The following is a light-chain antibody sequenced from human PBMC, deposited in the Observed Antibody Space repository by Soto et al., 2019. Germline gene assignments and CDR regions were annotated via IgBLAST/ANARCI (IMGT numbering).Light chain of an antibody. CDR3: QQYNNWPWT. CDR1: QSISDT. V-gene: IGKV3-15*01. J-gene: IGKJ1*01. Sequence: EVALTQSPGTLSLSPGARATLSCRASQSISDTLAWYQQKPGQAPRLLIHGASTRATGFPARFSGSGSGTDFTLTISSLQSEDFAVYYCQQYNNWPWTFGQGTKVDI. CDR2: GAS.